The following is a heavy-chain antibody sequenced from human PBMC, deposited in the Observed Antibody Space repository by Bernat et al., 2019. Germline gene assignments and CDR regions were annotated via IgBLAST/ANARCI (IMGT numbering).Heavy chain of an antibody. Sequence: EVQLVESGGGLVKPGGSLRLSCAASGFTFSNAWMSWVRQAPGKGLEWVGRIKSKTDGGTTDYAAPVTGRFTISRDDSKNTLYLQMNSLKTEDTAVYYCTTGAVGTRYYDFWSGYFAPYYYYMDVWGKGTTVTVSS. D-gene: IGHD3-3*01. CDR1: GFTFSNAW. CDR3: TTGAVGTRYYDFWSGYFAPYYYYMDV. CDR2: IKSKTDGGTT. J-gene: IGHJ6*03. V-gene: IGHV3-15*01.